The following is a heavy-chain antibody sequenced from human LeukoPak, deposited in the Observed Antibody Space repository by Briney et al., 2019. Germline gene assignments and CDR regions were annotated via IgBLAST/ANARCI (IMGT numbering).Heavy chain of an antibody. J-gene: IGHJ6*03. Sequence: SVKVSCKASGGTFSSYAISWVRQAPGQGLEWMGGIIPIFGTANYAQKFQGRVTITTDESTSTAYMELISLRSEDTAVYYCARGVIPSSYYDFWSGYYYYMDVWGKGTTVTVSS. CDR3: ARGVIPSSYYDFWSGYYYYMDV. CDR2: IIPIFGTA. CDR1: GGTFSSYA. V-gene: IGHV1-69*05. D-gene: IGHD3-3*01.